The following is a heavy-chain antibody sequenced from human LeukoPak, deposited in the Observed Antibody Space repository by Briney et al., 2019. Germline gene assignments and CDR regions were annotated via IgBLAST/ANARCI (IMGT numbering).Heavy chain of an antibody. J-gene: IGHJ4*02. Sequence: ASVKVSCKASGYTFTSYYMHWVRQAPGQGLEWMGIINPSGGSTSYAQKFQGRVTMTRNTSISTAYMELSSLRSEDTAVYYCATGGGYYYGSGSYYKLWGQGTLVTVSS. D-gene: IGHD3-10*01. V-gene: IGHV1-46*01. CDR3: ATGGGYYYGSGSYYKL. CDR1: GYTFTSYY. CDR2: INPSGGST.